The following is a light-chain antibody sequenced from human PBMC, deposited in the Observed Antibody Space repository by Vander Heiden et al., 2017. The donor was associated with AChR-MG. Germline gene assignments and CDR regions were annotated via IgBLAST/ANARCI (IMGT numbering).Light chain of an antibody. V-gene: IGKV3-15*01. CDR1: QSFGSN. Sequence: EIVMTQSPATLPVSLGDRATLSCRASQSFGSNLAWYQQKPGQPPKLLIYDASTRATGIPARFSGSGSGTEFTLTISSLQSEDFAVYYCQQYNNWPPGTFGQGTKLEIK. J-gene: IGKJ2*01. CDR3: QQYNNWPPGT. CDR2: DAS.